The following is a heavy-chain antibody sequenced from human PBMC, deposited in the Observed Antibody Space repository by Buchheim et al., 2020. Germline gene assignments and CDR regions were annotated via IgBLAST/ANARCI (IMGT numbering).Heavy chain of an antibody. CDR3: ARQRIVVVPAAMNNATYYYYYGMDV. D-gene: IGHD2-2*01. CDR2: INHSGST. CDR1: GGSFSGYY. Sequence: QVQLQQWGAGLLKPSETLSLTCAVYGGSFSGYYWSWIRQPLGKGLEWIGEINHSGSTNYNPSLKSRVTISVDTSKNQFSLKLSSVTAADTAVYYCARQRIVVVPAAMNNATYYYYYGMDVWGQGTT. V-gene: IGHV4-34*01. J-gene: IGHJ6*02.